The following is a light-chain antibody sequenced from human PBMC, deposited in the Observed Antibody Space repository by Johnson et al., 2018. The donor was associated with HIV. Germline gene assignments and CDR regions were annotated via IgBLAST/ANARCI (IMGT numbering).Light chain of an antibody. CDR2: DNN. Sequence: SVLTQPPSVSAAPGQQVTISCSGSSSNIGNNYVSWYQQLPGTAPKLLIYDNNKRPSGIPDRFSGSKSGTSATLGITGLQTGDEADYYCGTWDSSLNAYVFGAATKVAVL. CDR1: SSNIGNNY. J-gene: IGLJ1*01. CDR3: GTWDSSLNAYV. V-gene: IGLV1-51*01.